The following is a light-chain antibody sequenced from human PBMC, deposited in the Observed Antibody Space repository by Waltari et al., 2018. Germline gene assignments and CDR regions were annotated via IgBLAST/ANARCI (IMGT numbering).Light chain of an antibody. J-gene: IGKJ4*01. V-gene: IGKV1-39*01. CDR3: QQSYS. CDR2: AAS. CDR1: QSISSY. Sequence: DSQMTQSPSSLSASVGDRVTITCRASQSISSYLNWYQQKPGKAPKLLIYAASSLQSGGPSRFSGSGSGTDFTLTISSLQPEDFATYYCQQSYSFGGGTKVEIK.